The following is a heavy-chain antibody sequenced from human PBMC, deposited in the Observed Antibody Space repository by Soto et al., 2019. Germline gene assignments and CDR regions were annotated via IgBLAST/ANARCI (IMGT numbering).Heavy chain of an antibody. Sequence: ASVKVSCKASGGTFSSYAISWARQAPGQGLEWMGGIIPIFGTANYAQKFQGRVTITADESTSTAYMELSSLRSEDTAVYYCARAPGPSGYSGYDWAGNFDYWGQGTLVTVSS. J-gene: IGHJ4*02. CDR3: ARAPGPSGYSGYDWAGNFDY. D-gene: IGHD5-12*01. CDR1: GGTFSSYA. CDR2: IIPIFGTA. V-gene: IGHV1-69*13.